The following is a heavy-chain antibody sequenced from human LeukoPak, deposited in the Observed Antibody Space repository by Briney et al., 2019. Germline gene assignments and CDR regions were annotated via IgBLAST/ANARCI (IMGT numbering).Heavy chain of an antibody. CDR2: ISAYNGNT. V-gene: IGHV1-18*01. D-gene: IGHD4-17*01. Sequence: ASVKVSCKASGYTFTSYGISWVRQAPGQGLEWMGWISAYNGNTNYAQKLQGRVTMTTDTSTSTAYMELRSLRSDDTAVYYCARDSSAAVTIYWYFDLWGRGTLVTVSS. CDR3: ARDSSAAVTIYWYFDL. J-gene: IGHJ2*01. CDR1: GYTFTSYG.